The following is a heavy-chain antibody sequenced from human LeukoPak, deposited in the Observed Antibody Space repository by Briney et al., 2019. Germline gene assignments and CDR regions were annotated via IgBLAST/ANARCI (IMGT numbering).Heavy chain of an antibody. CDR3: ARGGRGYCTSSSCYFDY. V-gene: IGHV6-1*01. CDR1: GDSVSSTA. CDR2: TYYRSKWYN. D-gene: IGHD2-2*01. Sequence: QSQTLSLTCAISGDSVSSTAWNWIRQSPSRGLEWLGRTYYRSKWYNDYAVSVKGRITINPDTSKNQFSLQLNSVTPEDTAVYYCARGGRGYCTSSSCYFDYWGQGTLVTVSS. J-gene: IGHJ4*02.